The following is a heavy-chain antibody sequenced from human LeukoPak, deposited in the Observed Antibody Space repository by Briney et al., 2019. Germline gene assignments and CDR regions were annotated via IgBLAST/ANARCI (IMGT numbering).Heavy chain of an antibody. CDR3: ARLSSDGSYYYYYYMDV. CDR2: IYHSGST. V-gene: IGHV4-39*07. Sequence: PSETLSLTCTVSGGSISSSSYYWGWIRQPPGKGLEWIGSIYHSGSTYYNPSLKSRVTISVDTSKNQFSLKLSSVTAADTAVYYCARLSSDGSYYYYYYMDVWGKGTTVTVSS. D-gene: IGHD6-25*01. J-gene: IGHJ6*03. CDR1: GGSISSSSYY.